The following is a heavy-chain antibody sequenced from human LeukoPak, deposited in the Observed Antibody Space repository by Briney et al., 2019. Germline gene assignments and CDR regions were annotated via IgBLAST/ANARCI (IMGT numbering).Heavy chain of an antibody. CDR1: GGSFSGYY. V-gene: IGHV4-34*01. J-gene: IGHJ3*02. D-gene: IGHD3-3*01. CDR2: INHSGST. Sequence: PSETLSLTCAVYGGSFSGYYWSWIRQPPGKGLEWIGEINHSGSTNYNPSLKSRVTISVDTSKNQFSLKLNSVTPEDTAVYYCARGGFFTIFGVVIKARGRGAFDIWGQGTMVTVSS. CDR3: ARGGFFTIFGVVIKARGRGAFDI.